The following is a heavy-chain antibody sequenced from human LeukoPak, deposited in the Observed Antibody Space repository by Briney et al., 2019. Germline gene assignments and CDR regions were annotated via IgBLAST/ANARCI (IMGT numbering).Heavy chain of an antibody. CDR2: IYSSGTT. V-gene: IGHV4-4*07. D-gene: IGHD5-12*01. J-gene: IGHJ5*02. CDR1: GGSISNYY. Sequence: SETLSLTCTVSGGSISNYYWSWIRQPAGKGLEWIGRIYSSGTTIYNPSLKSRVAMSVDTSKNQFSLKLSSVTAADTAVYFCASGSSGYDPWGQGTLVTVSS. CDR3: ASGSSGYDP.